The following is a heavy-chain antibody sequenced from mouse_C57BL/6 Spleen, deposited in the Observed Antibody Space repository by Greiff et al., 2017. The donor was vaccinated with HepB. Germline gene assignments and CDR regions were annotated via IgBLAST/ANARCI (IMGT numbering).Heavy chain of an antibody. CDR1: GFTFSSYA. D-gene: IGHD1-1*01. J-gene: IGHJ2*01. V-gene: IGHV5-4*03. CDR2: ISAGGSYT. Sequence: EVKLVESGGGLVKPGGSLKLSCAASGFTFSSYAMSWVRQTPEKRLEWVATISAGGSYTYYPDNVKGRFTLSRDNAKNNLYLQMSHLKSEDTAMYYCARYGGTTVVFDYWGQGTTLTVSS. CDR3: ARYGGTTVVFDY.